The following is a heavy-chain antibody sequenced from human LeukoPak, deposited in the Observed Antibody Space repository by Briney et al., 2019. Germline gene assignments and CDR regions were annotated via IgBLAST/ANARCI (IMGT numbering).Heavy chain of an antibody. D-gene: IGHD1-7*01. J-gene: IGHJ4*02. Sequence: GGSLRLSCAASGFTFSSYGMHRVRQAPGKGLEWVAVISYDGSNKYYADSVKGRFTIPRDNSKNTLYLQMNSLRAEDTAVYYCAKMNYPGDYWGQGTLVTVSS. CDR1: GFTFSSYG. CDR3: AKMNYPGDY. CDR2: ISYDGSNK. V-gene: IGHV3-30*18.